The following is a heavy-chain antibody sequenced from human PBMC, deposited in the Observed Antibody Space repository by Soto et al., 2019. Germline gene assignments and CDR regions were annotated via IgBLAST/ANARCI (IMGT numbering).Heavy chain of an antibody. Sequence: SETLSLTCTVSGDSISSGGYYWSWIRQHPGKGLEWIGYIYYSGSTYYNPSLKSRVTISLDTSKNQFSLKLTSVTAADTAVYYCARDPSRAGYFDYWGQGTLVTVSS. CDR1: GDSISSGGYY. V-gene: IGHV4-31*03. CDR3: ARDPSRAGYFDY. D-gene: IGHD6-13*01. CDR2: IYYSGST. J-gene: IGHJ4*02.